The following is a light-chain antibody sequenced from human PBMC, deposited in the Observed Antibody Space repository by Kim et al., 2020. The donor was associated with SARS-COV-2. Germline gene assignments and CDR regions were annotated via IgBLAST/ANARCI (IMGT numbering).Light chain of an antibody. CDR1: QGLSNW. Sequence: DIQMTQSPSSLSASVGDRVTITCRASQGLSNWLAWYQQKPGKAPNLLIYHVSTLESGVPSRFSGSGSGTDFTLTINSLQAEDFATYYCLQALSFPYTFGQGTKLAI. V-gene: IGKV1D-12*01. J-gene: IGKJ2*01. CDR3: LQALSFPYT. CDR2: HVS.